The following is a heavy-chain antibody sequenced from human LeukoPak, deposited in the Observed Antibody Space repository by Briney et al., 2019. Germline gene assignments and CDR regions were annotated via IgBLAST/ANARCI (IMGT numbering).Heavy chain of an antibody. Sequence: PSETLSLTCTVSGGSISSYYWSWIRQPPGKGLEWIGYIYYSGSTNYNPSLKSRVTISVDTSKNQFSLKLSSVTAADTAVYYCARGGGIVVVPAAIVDAFDTWGQGTMVTVSS. V-gene: IGHV4-59*01. CDR1: GGSISSYY. J-gene: IGHJ3*02. D-gene: IGHD2-2*01. CDR2: IYYSGST. CDR3: ARGGGIVVVPAAIVDAFDT.